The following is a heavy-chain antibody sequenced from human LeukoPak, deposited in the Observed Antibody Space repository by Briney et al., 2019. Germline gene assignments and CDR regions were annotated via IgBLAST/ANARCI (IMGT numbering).Heavy chain of an antibody. CDR1: GFTSSSYA. V-gene: IGHV3-53*01. CDR3: ARNGDPRYYFDY. Sequence: GGSLRLSCAASGFTSSSYAMGWVRQAPGKWLEWVSVIYSGGSTYYADSVKGRFTISRDNSKNTLYLQMNSLRAEDTAVYYCARNGDPRYYFDYWGQGTLVTVSS. J-gene: IGHJ4*02. CDR2: IYSGGST. D-gene: IGHD4-17*01.